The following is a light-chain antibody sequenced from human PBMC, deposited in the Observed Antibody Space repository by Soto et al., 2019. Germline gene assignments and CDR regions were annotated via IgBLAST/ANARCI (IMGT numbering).Light chain of an antibody. CDR3: HQYYSCPST. CDR2: HAS. CDR1: QSVNSC. Sequence: EIQMTQSPSTLSASVGDTVTISCRASQSVNSCLAWYQQKPGQAPTLLIYHASTLATGVPSRFIGSGSGTEFTLTISSLQSEDFGVYHCHQYYSCPSTFGPGTKVEIK. V-gene: IGKV1-5*01. J-gene: IGKJ3*01.